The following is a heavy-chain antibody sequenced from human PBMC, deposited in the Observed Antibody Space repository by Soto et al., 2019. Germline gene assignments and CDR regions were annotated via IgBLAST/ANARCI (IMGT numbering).Heavy chain of an antibody. J-gene: IGHJ4*02. D-gene: IGHD6-19*01. CDR3: AREVNSGWSPLDY. Sequence: EVQLVESGGGLVQPGGSLRLSCAASGFTFTNFWMHWVRQVPGKGLDWVSQTNTDGSDTRYADSVKGRFTISRDNARNTLYLQMNGLRAEDTAIYYCAREVNSGWSPLDYWGQGTLVTVSS. CDR1: GFTFTNFW. CDR2: TNTDGSDT. V-gene: IGHV3-74*01.